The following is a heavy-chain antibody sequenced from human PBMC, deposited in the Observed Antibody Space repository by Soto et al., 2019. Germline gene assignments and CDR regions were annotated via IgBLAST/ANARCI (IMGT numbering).Heavy chain of an antibody. Sequence: QVQLVESGGGVLQPGTSLRLSCAASGFTFKTHAMHWVRQAPGKGLEWMAVIAYDGNEKFYADSVKGRFTISRDNSKNALYLQINTLRNEDTAVYYCGKDVGDYVPYYYGVDVWGQGTTVTVSS. D-gene: IGHD3-10*02. J-gene: IGHJ6*02. CDR1: GFTFKTHA. CDR2: IAYDGNEK. V-gene: IGHV3-30*18. CDR3: GKDVGDYVPYYYGVDV.